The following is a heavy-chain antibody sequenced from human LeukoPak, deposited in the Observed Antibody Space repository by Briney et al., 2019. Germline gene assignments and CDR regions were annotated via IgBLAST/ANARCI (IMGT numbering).Heavy chain of an antibody. V-gene: IGHV3-23*01. D-gene: IGHD5-24*01. CDR3: AKETDYNYIYYFDY. CDR2: ISGSGAST. Sequence: GGSLRLSCAASGFTFSSYAMSWVRQAPGKGLEWVSGISGSGASTYYADSVKGRFTISRDNSKNTLYLQMNSLRAEDTAVYSCAKETDYNYIYYFDYWGLGTLVTVSS. J-gene: IGHJ4*02. CDR1: GFTFSSYA.